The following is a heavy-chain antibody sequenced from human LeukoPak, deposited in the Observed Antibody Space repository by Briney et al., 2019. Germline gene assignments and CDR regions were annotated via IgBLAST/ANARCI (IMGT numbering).Heavy chain of an antibody. J-gene: IGHJ4*02. D-gene: IGHD3-10*01. Sequence: ASVKVSCKASGYTFTSYGISWVRQAPGQGLEWMGWISAYNGNTNYAQKLQGRVTMTTDTSTSTAYMELRSLRSDDTAVYYCACSTLWCGELSSLDYWGQGTLVTVSS. CDR1: GYTFTSYG. CDR3: ACSTLWCGELSSLDY. V-gene: IGHV1-18*01. CDR2: ISAYNGNT.